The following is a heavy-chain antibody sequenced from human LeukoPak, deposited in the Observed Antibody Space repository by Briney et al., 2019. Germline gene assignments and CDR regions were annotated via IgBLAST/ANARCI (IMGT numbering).Heavy chain of an antibody. Sequence: GGSLRLSCAASGFTFSGSAMHWVRQASGKGLEWVGRIRSKAHSYATAYAASVKGRFTISRDDPKNTAYLQMNSLKTEDTAVYYCTGHGGRDYYDSSEDAFDIWGQGTMVIVSS. J-gene: IGHJ3*02. CDR3: TGHGGRDYYDSSEDAFDI. D-gene: IGHD3-22*01. CDR2: IRSKAHSYAT. CDR1: GFTFSGSA. V-gene: IGHV3-73*01.